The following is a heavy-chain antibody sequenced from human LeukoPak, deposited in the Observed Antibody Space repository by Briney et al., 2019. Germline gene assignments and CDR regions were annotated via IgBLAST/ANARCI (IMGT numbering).Heavy chain of an antibody. CDR1: GFTFSSYG. CDR3: ARDVWYSSSWPDY. Sequence: GRSLRLSCAASGFTFSSYGMHWVRQAPGKGLEWVAVIWYDGSNKYYADSVKGRFTISRDNSKNTLYLQMNSLRAEDTAVYYCARDVWYSSSWPDYWGQGTLVTVSS. D-gene: IGHD6-13*01. J-gene: IGHJ4*02. V-gene: IGHV3-33*01. CDR2: IWYDGSNK.